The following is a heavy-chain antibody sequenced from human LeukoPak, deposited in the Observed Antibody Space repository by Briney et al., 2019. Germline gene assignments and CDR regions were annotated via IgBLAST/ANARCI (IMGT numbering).Heavy chain of an antibody. J-gene: IGHJ4*02. CDR1: GFTFSNYA. CDR2: IGGSGGGT. V-gene: IGHV3-23*01. D-gene: IGHD3-22*01. Sequence: PGGSLRLSCAASGFTFSNYAMSWVRQAPGKGLEWVSAIGGSGGGTYYADSVKGRFTNSRDNSKNTLYLQMTGLRAEDTAIYYCAKTPETYYYDFSGYYYYFDYWGQGTLVTVSS. CDR3: AKTPETYYYDFSGYYYYFDY.